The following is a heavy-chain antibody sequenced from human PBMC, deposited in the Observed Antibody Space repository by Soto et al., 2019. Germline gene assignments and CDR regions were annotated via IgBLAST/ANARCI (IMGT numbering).Heavy chain of an antibody. CDR1: GVSISSDTYY. Sequence: SETLSLTCTVSGVSISSDTYYWGWIRQPPGKGLEWIGSIYYIGSTYYNPSLKSRITISVDTSKNQFSLELSSVTAADTAVYYCARHGQDTAMVRTYYYYAMDVWGQGTTVTVSS. J-gene: IGHJ6*02. D-gene: IGHD5-18*01. CDR2: IYYIGST. V-gene: IGHV4-39*01. CDR3: ARHGQDTAMVRTYYYYAMDV.